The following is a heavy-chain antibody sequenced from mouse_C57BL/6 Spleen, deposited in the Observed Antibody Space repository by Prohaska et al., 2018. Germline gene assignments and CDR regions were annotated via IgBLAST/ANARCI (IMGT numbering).Heavy chain of an antibody. J-gene: IGHJ1*03. Sequence: EVKLLQSGGGLVQPGGSLKLSCAASGIDCSRYWMSWVRRAPGKGLEWIGEINPDSSIINYVPYLKDKFIIARDNAKNTLYLQMSKVRSKYTALDYLASPKSDWCFEEWYKGTADTVSS. CDR1: GIDCSRYW. V-gene: IGHV4-1*01. CDR2: INPDSSII. CDR3: ASPKSDWCFEE.